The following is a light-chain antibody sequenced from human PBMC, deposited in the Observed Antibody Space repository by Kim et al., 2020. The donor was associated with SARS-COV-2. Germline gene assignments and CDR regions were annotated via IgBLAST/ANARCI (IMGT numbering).Light chain of an antibody. CDR1: QSVSSN. CDR2: GAS. Sequence: VSPGESAPLSCRASQSVSSNLAWYQQKPGQAPRLLIYGASTRATGIPARFSGSGSGTEFTLTISSLQSEDFAVYYCQQYNNWPFGFGQGTRLEIK. J-gene: IGKJ5*01. CDR3: QQYNNWPFG. V-gene: IGKV3-15*01.